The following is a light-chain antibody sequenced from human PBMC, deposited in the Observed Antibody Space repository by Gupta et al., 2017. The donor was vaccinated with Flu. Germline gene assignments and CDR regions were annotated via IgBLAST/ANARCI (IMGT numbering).Light chain of an antibody. Sequence: SHYLNQPPSVSVYPGQTAAISCSGEKLGAKYVCWYQQKTGQPPVVIVYEDKKRPSGTPDRFSGSNSGNLATLTISGTQPVDEADYYCQAWDTSTHVFFGGGTKLTVL. CDR3: QAWDTSTHVF. CDR1: KLGAKY. CDR2: EDK. J-gene: IGLJ2*01. V-gene: IGLV3-1*01.